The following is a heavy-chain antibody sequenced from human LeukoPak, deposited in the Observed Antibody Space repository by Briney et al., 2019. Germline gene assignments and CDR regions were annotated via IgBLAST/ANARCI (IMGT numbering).Heavy chain of an antibody. Sequence: GGSLRLSCAASEFSVGSNYMTWVRQAPGKGLEWVSLIYSGGSTYYADSVKGRFTISRDNAKNSLYLQMNSLRAEDTAVYYCARSPCMVRGVLYYYYYYYMDVWGKGTTVTISS. J-gene: IGHJ6*03. D-gene: IGHD3-10*01. V-gene: IGHV3-66*01. CDR1: EFSVGSNY. CDR3: ARSPCMVRGVLYYYYYYYMDV. CDR2: IYSGGST.